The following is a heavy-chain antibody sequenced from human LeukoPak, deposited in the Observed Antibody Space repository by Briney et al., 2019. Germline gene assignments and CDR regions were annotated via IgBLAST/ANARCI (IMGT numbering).Heavy chain of an antibody. Sequence: SETLSLTCTVSGGSISSYYWSWIRQPPGKGLEWIGYIYYSGSTNYNPSLKSRVTISVDTSKNQFSLKLSSVTAADTAVYYCATNEWSGYYFEYWGQGTLVPASS. V-gene: IGHV4-59*08. D-gene: IGHD3-3*01. J-gene: IGHJ4*02. CDR3: ATNEWSGYYFEY. CDR1: GGSISSYY. CDR2: IYYSGST.